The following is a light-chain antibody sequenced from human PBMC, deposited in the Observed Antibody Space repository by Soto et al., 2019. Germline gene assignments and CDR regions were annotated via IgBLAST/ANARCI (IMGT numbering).Light chain of an antibody. CDR3: QSYDSSLSGPFYV. V-gene: IGLV1-40*01. CDR1: SSNIGAGYD. Sequence: QSVLTQPPSVSGAPGQRVTISCTGSSSNIGAGYDVHWYQQLPGTAPKLLIYGNSNRPSGVPDRFSGSKSGTSASLAITGLQAEDEADYYCQSYDSSLSGPFYVFGTWTKLTVL. J-gene: IGLJ1*01. CDR2: GNS.